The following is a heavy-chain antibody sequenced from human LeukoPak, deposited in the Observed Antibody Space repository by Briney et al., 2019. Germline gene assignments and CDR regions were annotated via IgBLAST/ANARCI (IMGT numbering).Heavy chain of an antibody. V-gene: IGHV1-2*02. D-gene: IGHD6-19*01. CDR1: GYTFTGYY. J-gene: IGHJ5*02. CDR2: INPNSGGT. CDR3: ARLSHHSSGWYGGWFDP. Sequence: GASVKVSCKASGYTFTGYYMHWVRQAPGQGLDWMGWINPNSGGTNYAQKFQGRVTMTRDTSISTAYMELSRLRSDDTAVYYCARLSHHSSGWYGGWFDPWGQGTLVTVSS.